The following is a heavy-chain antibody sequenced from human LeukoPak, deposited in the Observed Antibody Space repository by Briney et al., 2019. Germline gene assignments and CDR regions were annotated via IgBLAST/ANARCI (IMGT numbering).Heavy chain of an antibody. CDR2: IYYSGSA. CDR3: ARVLAAAGNFDY. Sequence: SSETLSLTCTVSGGSISSSSYYWGWIRQPPGKGLEWIGSIYYSGSAYYNPSLKSRVTISVDTSKNQFSLKLSSVTAADTAVYYCARVLAAAGNFDYWGQGTLVTVSS. D-gene: IGHD6-13*01. CDR1: GGSISSSSYY. V-gene: IGHV4-39*07. J-gene: IGHJ4*02.